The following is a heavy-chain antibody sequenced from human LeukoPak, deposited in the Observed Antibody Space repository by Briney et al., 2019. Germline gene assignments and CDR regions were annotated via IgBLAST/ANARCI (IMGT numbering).Heavy chain of an antibody. CDR1: GGSISSYY. V-gene: IGHV4-4*07. CDR2: IYISGST. D-gene: IGHD1-1*01. J-gene: IGHJ4*02. CDR3: ARDRGTWNDDGFDY. Sequence: SETLPLTCTVSGGSISSYYWSWIRQPAGKGLEWIGRIYISGSTNYNPSLKSRVTMSVDTSKNQFSLKLSSVTAADTAVYYCARDRGTWNDDGFDYWGQGTLVTVSS.